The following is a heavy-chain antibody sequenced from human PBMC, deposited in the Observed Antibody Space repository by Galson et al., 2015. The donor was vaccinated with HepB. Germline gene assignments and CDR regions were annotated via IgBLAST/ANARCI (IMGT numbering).Heavy chain of an antibody. D-gene: IGHD1-14*01. J-gene: IGHJ4*02. CDR3: ARGRNGPLDY. CDR1: GFTFSSYA. V-gene: IGHV3-30-3*01. Sequence: SLRLSCAASGFTFSSYAMHWVRQAPGKGLEWVAVISHDGSNKYYADSVKGRFTISRDNSKNTLYLQMNSLRAEDTAVYYCARGRNGPLDYWGQGTLVTVSS. CDR2: ISHDGSNK.